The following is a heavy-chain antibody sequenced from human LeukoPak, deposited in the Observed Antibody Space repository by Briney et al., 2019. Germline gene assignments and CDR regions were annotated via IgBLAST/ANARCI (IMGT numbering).Heavy chain of an antibody. V-gene: IGHV4-38-2*02. J-gene: IGHJ4*02. Sequence: SETLSLTCTVSGYSISSGYYWGWIRQPPGKGLEWIGSIYHSGSTYYNPSLKSRVTISVDTSKNQFSLKLSSVTAADTAVYYCARESPRSTVTTRFDYWGQGSLVTVSS. CDR1: GYSISSGYY. D-gene: IGHD4-17*01. CDR3: ARESPRSTVTTRFDY. CDR2: IYHSGST.